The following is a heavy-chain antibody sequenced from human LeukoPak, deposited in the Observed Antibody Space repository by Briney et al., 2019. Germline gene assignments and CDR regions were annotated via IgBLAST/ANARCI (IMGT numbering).Heavy chain of an antibody. D-gene: IGHD3-22*01. J-gene: IGHJ4*02. Sequence: GGSLRLSCAASGFTFSIYAMSWVRQAPGKGLEWVSAISGSGGTAYYADSVKGRFTISRDNAKNSLYLQMNSLRAEDSAVYYCAREIYYDTSGYYGSVYWGQGTLVTVSS. V-gene: IGHV3-23*01. CDR3: AREIYYDTSGYYGSVY. CDR2: ISGSGGTA. CDR1: GFTFSIYA.